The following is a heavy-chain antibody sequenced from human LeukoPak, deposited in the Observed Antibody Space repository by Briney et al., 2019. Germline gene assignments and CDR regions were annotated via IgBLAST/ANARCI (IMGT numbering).Heavy chain of an antibody. CDR2: IYRCGST. J-gene: IGHJ4*02. CDR3: TTEVDTLTYFDY. CDR1: GFSVSSNY. D-gene: IGHD1-26*01. Sequence: GGSLRLSCAASGFSVSSNYMSWVRQAPGKGLEWVSVIYRCGSTYYADSVKGRFTISRDNSKNTLYLQMNSLKTEDTAVYYCTTEVDTLTYFDYWGQGTLVTVSS. V-gene: IGHV3-66*01.